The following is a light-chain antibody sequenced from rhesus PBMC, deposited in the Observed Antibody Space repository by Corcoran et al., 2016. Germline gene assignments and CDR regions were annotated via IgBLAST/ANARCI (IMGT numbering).Light chain of an antibody. CDR3: HQYYNWPLT. Sequence: EIVMTQSPATLSLSPGERATLSCRASQSVSSSLACYQQKPGQAPRLRMKGVSSRATDIPDRFTGRGSGTAFTLTISSLEPEDFAVYYCHQYYNWPLTFGPGTKLDIK. J-gene: IGKJ3*01. CDR1: QSVSSS. V-gene: IGKV3-42*03. CDR2: GVS.